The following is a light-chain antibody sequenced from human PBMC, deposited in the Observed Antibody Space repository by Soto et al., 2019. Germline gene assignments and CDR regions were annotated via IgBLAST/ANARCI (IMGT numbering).Light chain of an antibody. CDR1: SSDIGGYKF. CDR2: EVS. CDR3: TSYSVSGTHYV. V-gene: IGLV2-14*01. Sequence: VLTQPASVSGSPGQSITISCTGSSSDIGGYKFVSWFQQHPGKVPKLIIYEVSNRPSGVSDRFSGAKSGKTASLTISGLQPDDEAEYYCTSYSVSGTHYVFGSGTKVTVL. J-gene: IGLJ1*01.